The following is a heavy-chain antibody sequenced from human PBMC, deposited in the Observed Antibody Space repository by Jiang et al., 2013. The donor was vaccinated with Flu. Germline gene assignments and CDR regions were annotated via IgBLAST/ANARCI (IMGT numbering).Heavy chain of an antibody. CDR1: GFTFSSYA. Sequence: GVVQPGRSLRLSCAASGFTFSSYAMSWVRQAPGKGLEWVSAISGSGGSTYYADSVKGRFTISRDNSKNTLYLQMNSLRAEDTAVYYCASLSSSWPYYYYGMDVWGQGTTVTVSS. J-gene: IGHJ6*02. D-gene: IGHD6-13*01. CDR2: ISGSGGST. V-gene: IGHV3-23*01. CDR3: ASLSSSWPYYYYGMDV.